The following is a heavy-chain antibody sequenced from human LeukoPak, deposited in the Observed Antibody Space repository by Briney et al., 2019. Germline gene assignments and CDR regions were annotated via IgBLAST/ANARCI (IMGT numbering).Heavy chain of an antibody. CDR3: AKDPLVLTYYDFWSGHHSAFDI. D-gene: IGHD3-3*01. V-gene: IGHV3-23*01. CDR2: ISGSGGST. J-gene: IGHJ3*02. CDR1: GFTFSSYA. Sequence: GGSLRLSCAASGFTFSSYAMSWVRQAPGKGLEWVSAISGSGGSTYYADSVKGRFTISRDNSKNTLYLQMNSLRAEDTAVYYCAKDPLVLTYYDFWSGHHSAFDIWGQGTMVTVSS.